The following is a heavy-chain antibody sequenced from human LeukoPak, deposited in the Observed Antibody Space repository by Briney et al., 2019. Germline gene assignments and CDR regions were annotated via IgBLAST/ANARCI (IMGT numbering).Heavy chain of an antibody. V-gene: IGHV3-48*02. CDR3: ARDAQHLVDLYYYYYYMDV. CDR2: ISSSSTTI. D-gene: IGHD6-13*01. Sequence: GGSLTLSCAASGLTLSSYSTSWARHAPGEGLEWGSYISSSSTTIHYADSVKGRFTISREKANNSVYLQINSLRDDDTAVYYCARDAQHLVDLYYYYYYMDVWGKGTTVTVSS. J-gene: IGHJ6*03. CDR1: GLTLSSYS.